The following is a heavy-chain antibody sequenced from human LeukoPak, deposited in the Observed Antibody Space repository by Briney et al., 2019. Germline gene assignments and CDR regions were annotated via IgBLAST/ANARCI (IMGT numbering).Heavy chain of an antibody. V-gene: IGHV4-59*08. CDR3: ARHDPPPLRVAAAGTCAFDI. CDR2: IYYNGST. J-gene: IGHJ3*02. Sequence: KPSETLSLTCTVSGGSISSYYWSWIRQPPGKGLEWIGYIYYNGSTNYNPSLKSRVTISVDTSKNQFSLKLSSVTAADTAVYYCARHDPPPLRVAAAGTCAFDIWGQGTMVTVSS. D-gene: IGHD6-13*01. CDR1: GGSISSYY.